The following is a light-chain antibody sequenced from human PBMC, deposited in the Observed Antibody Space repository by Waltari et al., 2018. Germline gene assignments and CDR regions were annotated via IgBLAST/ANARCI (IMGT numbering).Light chain of an antibody. Sequence: EIVLTQSPGTLALSPGERAALSCRASQTIRNNYLAWYQQKPGQAPTLLIHAASSRATGIPDRFSGSGSATDFTLTISRLEPEDFAMYYCQQYGNLSRTFGQGTKLEI. CDR2: AAS. CDR3: QQYGNLSRT. CDR1: QTIRNNY. J-gene: IGKJ2*01. V-gene: IGKV3-20*01.